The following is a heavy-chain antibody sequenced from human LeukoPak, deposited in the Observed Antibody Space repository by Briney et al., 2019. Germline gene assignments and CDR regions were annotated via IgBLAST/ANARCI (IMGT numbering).Heavy chain of an antibody. Sequence: GGSLPLSCAASGFTFSSYAMSWVRQAPGQGLEWVSAISGSGGSTYYADSVKGRFTISRDNSKNTLYLQMNSLRAEDTAVYYCAKDGERGAAAGTCFDYWGQGTLVTVSS. CDR1: GFTFSSYA. V-gene: IGHV3-23*01. D-gene: IGHD6-13*01. CDR3: AKDGERGAAAGTCFDY. J-gene: IGHJ4*02. CDR2: ISGSGGST.